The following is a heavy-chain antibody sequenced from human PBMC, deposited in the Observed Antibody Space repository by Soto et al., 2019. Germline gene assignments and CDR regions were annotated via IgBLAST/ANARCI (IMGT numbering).Heavy chain of an antibody. D-gene: IGHD3-10*01. V-gene: IGHV3-23*01. CDR1: GGTISSYA. CDR3: AKESRVPLVRGVIIPTGY. J-gene: IGHJ4*02. Sequence: TGGSLSLSCAASGGTISSYARIWIRPAPGKGLERVSGISGSDGSTYYADSVKGRFTISRDNSKNTLYLQMNSLRAEDTAVYYCAKESRVPLVRGVIIPTGYWCQGTRVTVS. CDR2: ISGSDGST.